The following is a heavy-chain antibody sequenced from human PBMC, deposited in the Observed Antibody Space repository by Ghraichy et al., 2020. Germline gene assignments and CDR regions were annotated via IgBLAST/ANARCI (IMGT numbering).Heavy chain of an antibody. J-gene: IGHJ4*02. CDR3: ARHERSGYSYGYYFDY. CDR1: GGSISSYY. D-gene: IGHD5-18*01. CDR2: IYYSGST. Sequence: SETLSLTCTVSGGSISSYYWSWIRQPPGKGLEWIGYIYYSGSTNYNPSLKSRVTISVDTSKNQFSLKLSSVTAADTAVYYCARHERSGYSYGYYFDYWGQGTLVTVSS. V-gene: IGHV4-59*08.